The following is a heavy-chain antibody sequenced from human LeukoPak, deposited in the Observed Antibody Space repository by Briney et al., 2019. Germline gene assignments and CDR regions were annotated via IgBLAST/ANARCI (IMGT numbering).Heavy chain of an antibody. CDR1: GFTFDRHT. J-gene: IGHJ6*02. Sequence: GGSLRLSCAASGFTFDRHTMYWVRQPPGKGPEWVSLIGWDGTNIDYADSVKGRFTISRDNSKNFVYLQMHSLRTEDTALYYCTKDMERGMDVWGQGTTVIVSS. CDR2: IGWDGTNI. V-gene: IGHV3-43*01. CDR3: TKDMERGMDV. D-gene: IGHD1-26*01.